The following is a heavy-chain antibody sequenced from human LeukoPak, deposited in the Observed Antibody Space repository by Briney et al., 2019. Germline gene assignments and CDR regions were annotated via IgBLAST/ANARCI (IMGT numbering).Heavy chain of an antibody. V-gene: IGHV3-23*01. CDR1: GFTFSSYA. CDR2: ISGSGGST. CDR3: AKDPLGNYYNYMDV. Sequence: GGSLRLSCAASGFTFSSYAMSWVRQAPGKGLEWVSAISGSGGSTYYADSVRGRFTISRDNSKNTLYLQMNSLRAEDTAVYYCAKDPLGNYYNYMDVWGKGTTVTVSS. J-gene: IGHJ6*03.